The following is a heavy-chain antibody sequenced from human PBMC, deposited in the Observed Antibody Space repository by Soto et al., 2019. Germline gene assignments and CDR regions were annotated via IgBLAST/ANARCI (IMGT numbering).Heavy chain of an antibody. CDR2: IYYSGST. V-gene: IGHV4-31*02. J-gene: IGHJ5*02. CDR3: ARVGAAAGYNWFDP. D-gene: IGHD6-13*01. CDR1: GGSISSGGYY. Sequence: SETLSLTCTVSGGSISSGGYYWSWIRQHPGKGLEWIGYIYYSGSTYYNPSLKSRVTTSVDTSKNQFSLKLSSVTAADTAVYYCARVGAAAGYNWFDPWGQGTLVTVSS.